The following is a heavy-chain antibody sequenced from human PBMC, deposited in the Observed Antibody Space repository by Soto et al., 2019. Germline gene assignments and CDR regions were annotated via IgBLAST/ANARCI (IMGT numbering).Heavy chain of an antibody. CDR2: TYYRSKWFN. CDR1: GDSVSSNSAA. V-gene: IGHV6-1*01. Sequence: SQTLSLTCVISGDSVSSNSAAWNWIRQSPSRGLEWLGRTYYRSKWFNEYAVAVETRIIINPDTSKNQFSLQLNSVTPEDTAVYYCARDGDGYNVGWFDPWGQGTLVTVSS. D-gene: IGHD5-12*01. CDR3: ARDGDGYNVGWFDP. J-gene: IGHJ5*02.